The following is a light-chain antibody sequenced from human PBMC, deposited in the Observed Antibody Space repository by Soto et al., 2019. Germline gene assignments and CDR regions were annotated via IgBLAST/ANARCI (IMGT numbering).Light chain of an antibody. J-gene: IGLJ3*02. V-gene: IGLV2-8*01. CDR2: EVT. CDR1: SSDVGAYNY. CDR3: ISYTTSGTLV. Sequence: QSVLTQPPSASGSPGQSATISCTGTSSDVGAYNYVSWYQQHPGKAPKLMIYEVTKRPSGVPDRFSGSKSGNTASLTVSGLLAEDEADYYCISYTTSGTLVFGGGTKLTVL.